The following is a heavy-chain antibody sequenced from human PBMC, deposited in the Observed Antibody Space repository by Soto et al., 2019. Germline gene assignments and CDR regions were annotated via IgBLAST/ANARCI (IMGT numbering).Heavy chain of an antibody. V-gene: IGHV4-39*01. CDR3: EGMFWFGDLLFDS. CDR1: DDSITSGAYY. D-gene: IGHD3-10*01. CDR2: IQYRGST. J-gene: IGHJ4*02. Sequence: SETLSLTCTVSDDSITSGAYYWGLIRQPPGKGRESIGTIQYRGSTYYNPSLKRRATMSLDTPKNQYPLRLSSVTAADKAVYFCEGMFWFGDLLFDSWGPGTLVTVSS.